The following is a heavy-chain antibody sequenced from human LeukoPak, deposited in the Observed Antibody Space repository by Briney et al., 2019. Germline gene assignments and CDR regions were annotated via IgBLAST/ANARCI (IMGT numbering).Heavy chain of an antibody. D-gene: IGHD6-13*01. CDR1: GGSFSGYY. Sequence: SETLSLTCAVYGGSFSGYYWSWIRQPPGKGLEWIGEINHSGSTNYNPSLKSRVTISVDTSKNQFSLKLSSVTAADTAVYYCARGRRYSSSWRYYFDYWGQGTLVTVSS. CDR3: ARGRRYSSSWRYYFDY. CDR2: INHSGST. J-gene: IGHJ4*02. V-gene: IGHV4-34*01.